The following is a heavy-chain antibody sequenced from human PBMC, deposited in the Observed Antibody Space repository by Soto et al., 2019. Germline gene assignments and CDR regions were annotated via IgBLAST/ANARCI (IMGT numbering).Heavy chain of an antibody. CDR2: ISYSGST. Sequence: QVQLQESGPGLVKPSQTLSLSCTVSGGSISSGGYYWSWIRQHPGKGLEWIGYISYSGSTFYNPSLKSRVTISVDTSKNQFSLKLCSVTAADTAVYYCAILYAVWAFDIWGQGTMVTVSS. J-gene: IGHJ3*02. CDR1: GGSISSGGYY. D-gene: IGHD6-19*01. V-gene: IGHV4-31*03. CDR3: AILYAVWAFDI.